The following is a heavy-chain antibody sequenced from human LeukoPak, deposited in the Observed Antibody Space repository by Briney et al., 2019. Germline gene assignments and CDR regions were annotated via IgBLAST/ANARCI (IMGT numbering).Heavy chain of an antibody. CDR2: ISAYNGNT. D-gene: IGHD2-2*01. CDR3: AGWCSSTSCPYYFGY. Sequence: EASVKVSCKASGYTFTSYGISWVRRAPGQGLEWMGWISAYNGNTNYAQKLRGRVTMTTDTSTSTAYMELRSLRSDDTAVYYCAGWCSSTSCPYYFGYWGQGTLVTVSS. V-gene: IGHV1-18*01. CDR1: GYTFTSYG. J-gene: IGHJ4*02.